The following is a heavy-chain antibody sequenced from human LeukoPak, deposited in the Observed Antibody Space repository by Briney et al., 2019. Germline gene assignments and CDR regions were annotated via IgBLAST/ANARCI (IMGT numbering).Heavy chain of an antibody. CDR3: ARRSSGYPYFFDD. CDR2: IYYSGST. D-gene: IGHD3-22*01. CDR1: GGSFSGYY. V-gene: IGHV4-59*08. Sequence: KSSETLSLTCAVYGGSFSGYYWSWIRQPPGKGLEWIGYIYYSGSTNYNPSLKSRLTISVDMSKKQFSLRLSSVTAADTAVYYCARRSSGYPYFFDDWGQGTLVTVSS. J-gene: IGHJ4*02.